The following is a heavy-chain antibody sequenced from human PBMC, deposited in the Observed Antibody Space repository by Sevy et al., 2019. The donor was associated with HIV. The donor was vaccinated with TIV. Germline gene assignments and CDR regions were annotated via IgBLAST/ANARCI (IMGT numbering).Heavy chain of an antibody. CDR1: GFTFSNYG. CDR3: AKDPNDYCQSFDI. V-gene: IGHV3-23*01. Sequence: GRSLRLSRVGSGFTFSNYGMTWVRQAPGKGLEWVSSISVTSARTYYADSVRGRFTVSRDNSENTLYLQMNSLRAEDTAVYYCAKDPNDYCQSFDIWGQGTLVTVSS. D-gene: IGHD1-1*01. J-gene: IGHJ3*02. CDR2: ISVTSART.